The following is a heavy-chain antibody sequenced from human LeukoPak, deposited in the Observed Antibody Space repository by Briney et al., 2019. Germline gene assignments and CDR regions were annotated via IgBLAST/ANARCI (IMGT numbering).Heavy chain of an antibody. CDR1: KFTFSNYG. Sequence: GGSLRLSCTASKFTFSNYGMQWVRQAPGKGLVWVSRINSDGSSTSYADSVKGRFTISRDDAKNTLYLQMNSLRAEDTAVYYCALRGYCSGGSCYYYYYGMDVWGQGTTVTVSS. CDR2: INSDGSST. V-gene: IGHV3-74*01. D-gene: IGHD2-15*01. CDR3: ALRGYCSGGSCYYYYYGMDV. J-gene: IGHJ6*02.